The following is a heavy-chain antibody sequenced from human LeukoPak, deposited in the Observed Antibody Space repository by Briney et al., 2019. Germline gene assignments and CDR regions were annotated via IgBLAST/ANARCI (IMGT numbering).Heavy chain of an antibody. Sequence: GGSLRLSCAASGFTFSSDWMSWVRQAPGKGLEWVLAISGSGGSTYYADSVKGRFTISRDKSKNTLFLQVNRLRAEDTAVYYCAKGPYYYDSSGYYLGQGMDVWGQGTTVTVSS. D-gene: IGHD3-22*01. CDR3: AKGPYYYDSSGYYLGQGMDV. J-gene: IGHJ6*02. CDR1: GFTFSSDW. CDR2: ISGSGGST. V-gene: IGHV3-23*01.